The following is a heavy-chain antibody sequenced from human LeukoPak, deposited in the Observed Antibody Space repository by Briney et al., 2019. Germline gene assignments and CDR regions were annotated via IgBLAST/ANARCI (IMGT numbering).Heavy chain of an antibody. J-gene: IGHJ3*02. CDR2: ISTSSNYI. V-gene: IGHV3-21*01. CDR3: ARDVGAAAPDAFDI. D-gene: IGHD1-26*01. CDR1: GFTFSTYN. Sequence: GGSLRLSCAASGFTFSTYNMNWVRQAPGKGPEWVSSISTSSNYIYYADSVKGRFTISRDNTKNSLYLQMNSLRVEDTDVYYCARDVGAAAPDAFDIWGQGTMVTVSS.